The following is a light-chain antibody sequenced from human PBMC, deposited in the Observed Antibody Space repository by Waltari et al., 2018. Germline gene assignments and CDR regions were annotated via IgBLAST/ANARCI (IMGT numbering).Light chain of an antibody. V-gene: IGLV2-11*01. CDR3: CSYAGSYTYE. J-gene: IGLJ2*01. Sequence: QSALTQPRAVSGSPGQSVTISCTGTSSDVGGYNYVSWYQHHAVKAPKLMIYDVTKSPTGVPDRFSGSKSGNTASLTISGLQAEDEGDYYCCSYAGSYTYEFGGGTKLTVL. CDR1: SSDVGGYNY. CDR2: DVT.